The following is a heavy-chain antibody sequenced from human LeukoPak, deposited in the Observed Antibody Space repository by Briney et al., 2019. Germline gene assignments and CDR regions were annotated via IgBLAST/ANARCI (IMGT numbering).Heavy chain of an antibody. Sequence: GGSLRLSCATSGFTFSSYWMHWVREAPGKGLVWVSGINTDGISTFYADSVKGRFTISRDNSKNTLYLQMNSLRAEDTAVFYCAKDRGYSSSWSNHNWFDPWGQGTLVTVSS. D-gene: IGHD6-13*01. CDR2: INTDGIST. CDR3: AKDRGYSSSWSNHNWFDP. V-gene: IGHV3-74*01. J-gene: IGHJ5*02. CDR1: GFTFSSYW.